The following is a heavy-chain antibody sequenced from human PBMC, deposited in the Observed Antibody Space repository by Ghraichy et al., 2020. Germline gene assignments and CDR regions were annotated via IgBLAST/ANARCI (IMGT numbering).Heavy chain of an antibody. CDR1: GYTFTGYY. CDR3: ARGLGVRGILRYYYYGMDV. CDR2: INPNSGGT. Sequence: ASVKVSCKASGYTFTGYYMHWVRQAPGQGLEWMGWINPNSGGTNYAQKFQGWVTMTRDTSISTAYMELSRLRSDDTAVYYCARGLGVRGILRYYYYGMDVWGQGTTVTVSS. V-gene: IGHV1-2*04. J-gene: IGHJ6*02. D-gene: IGHD3-10*01.